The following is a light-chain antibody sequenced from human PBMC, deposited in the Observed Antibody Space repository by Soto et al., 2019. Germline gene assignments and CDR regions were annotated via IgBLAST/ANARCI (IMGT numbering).Light chain of an antibody. CDR3: QQYYSTFLT. CDR1: QSVLYSSNNKNC. CDR2: WAS. Sequence: DIVMTQSPDSLAVSLGERATINCKSSQSVLYSSNNKNCLAWYQQKPGQPPKLLIYWASTRESGVPDRFSASGSGTDFTLTISSLQAEDEAVYYCQQYYSTFLTFGGGTKVEIK. V-gene: IGKV4-1*01. J-gene: IGKJ4*01.